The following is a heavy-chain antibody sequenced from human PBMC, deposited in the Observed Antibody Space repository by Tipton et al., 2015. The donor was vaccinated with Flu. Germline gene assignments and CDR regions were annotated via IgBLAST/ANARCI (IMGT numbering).Heavy chain of an antibody. CDR3: ATLAFCSGGACTSIDH. CDR1: GFTFGMYA. V-gene: IGHV3-23*01. CDR2: ISGTGDTA. Sequence: GSLRLSCAASGFTFGMYAAMNWVRQAPGKGLQWVSAISGTGDTAYYADSVKGRFTISKDNSKNSVYLQMNSLRAEDTAVYYCATLAFCSGGACTSIDHWGQGTLVTVSS. D-gene: IGHD2-15*01. J-gene: IGHJ4*02.